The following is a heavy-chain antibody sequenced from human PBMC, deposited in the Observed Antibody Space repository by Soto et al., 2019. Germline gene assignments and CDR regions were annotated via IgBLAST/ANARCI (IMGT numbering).Heavy chain of an antibody. D-gene: IGHD3-3*01. CDR1: CLMFRWCG. V-gene: IGHV3-30*18. J-gene: IGHJ5*02. Sequence: GWAPRPPCAAPCLMFRWCGMHRDRPAPRKGLEWVAVISHDGSEKYYGDSVKGRCTVSRDNSNNTLFLQIDSLRAEDTAVYYCAKLVGGVKAIGAPGDWLDPWGQGTLVTVT. CDR2: ISHDGSEK. CDR3: AKLVGGVKAIGAPGDWLDP.